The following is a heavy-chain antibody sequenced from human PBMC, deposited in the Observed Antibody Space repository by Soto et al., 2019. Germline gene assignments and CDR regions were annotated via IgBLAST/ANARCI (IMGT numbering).Heavy chain of an antibody. D-gene: IGHD5-18*01. CDR1: GFTFSSYS. CDR2: ISSSISTM. J-gene: IGHJ4*02. Sequence: LSCAASGFTFSSYSMNWVRQAPGKGLEWLSYISSSISTMHYADSVKGRFTISRDNAKNSLYLQINSLRDEDTAVYYCAREVRDTAVADFDYWGQGTLVTVSS. V-gene: IGHV3-48*02. CDR3: AREVRDTAVADFDY.